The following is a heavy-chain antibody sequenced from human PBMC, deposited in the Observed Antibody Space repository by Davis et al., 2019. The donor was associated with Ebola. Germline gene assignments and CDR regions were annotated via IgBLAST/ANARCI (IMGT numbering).Heavy chain of an antibody. CDR2: ISYDGSNK. CDR3: AKDGPQFRETHYYYYGMDV. D-gene: IGHD3-10*01. J-gene: IGHJ6*02. CDR1: GFTFSSYG. Sequence: PGGSLRLSCAASGFTFSSYGMHWVRQAPGKGLEWVAVISYDGSNKYYADSVKGRFTISRDNSKNTLYLQMNSLRAEDTAVYYCAKDGPQFRETHYYYYGMDVWGQGTTVTVSS. V-gene: IGHV3-30*18.